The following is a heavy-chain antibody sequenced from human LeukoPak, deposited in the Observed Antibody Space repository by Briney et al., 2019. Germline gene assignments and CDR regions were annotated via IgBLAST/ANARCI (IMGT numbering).Heavy chain of an antibody. CDR2: ISGGGAGST. V-gene: IGHV3-23*01. D-gene: IGHD3-10*01. CDR1: GFTFSNYA. J-gene: IGHJ3*02. CDR3: WGYHYYGSGRDAFEI. Sequence: GGSLRLSCAASGFTFSNYAMSWVRQAPGKGLEWVSTISGGGAGSTYYADSVKGRLTIFRDDFKNTLYVEMNSLGVEDTAVYYCWGYHYYGSGRDAFEIWGQGTMVTVSS.